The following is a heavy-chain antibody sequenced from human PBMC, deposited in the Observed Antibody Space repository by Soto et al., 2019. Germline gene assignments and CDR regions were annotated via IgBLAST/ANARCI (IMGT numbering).Heavy chain of an antibody. CDR1: GLTVSTNY. CDR3: ARDYDTSRGDWAYYGIDV. J-gene: IGHJ6*02. V-gene: IGHV3-66*01. D-gene: IGHD3-9*01. Sequence: EVQLVESGGGLVQPGGSLRISCAASGLTVSTNYMSWVRQAPGKGLEWVSIIYYGGTTYYADSVKGRFTISSDESKNTLYLQMHSLRAEDTAVYYCARDYDTSRGDWAYYGIDVWVQGTTVTVSS. CDR2: IYYGGTT.